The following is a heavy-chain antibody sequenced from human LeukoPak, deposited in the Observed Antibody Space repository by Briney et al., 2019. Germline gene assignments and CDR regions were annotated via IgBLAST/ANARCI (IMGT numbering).Heavy chain of an antibody. V-gene: IGHV4-61*02. Sequence: SETLSLTCTVSGDSISSGSYYWSWIRQPAGKGLEWIGRIYTSGSTNYNPSLKSRVTISVDTSKNQFSLKLSSVTAADTAVYYCASFTYYYDSSGYYYDYWGQGTLVTVSS. CDR3: ASFTYYYDSSGYYYDY. CDR1: GDSISSGSYY. J-gene: IGHJ4*02. D-gene: IGHD3-22*01. CDR2: IYTSGST.